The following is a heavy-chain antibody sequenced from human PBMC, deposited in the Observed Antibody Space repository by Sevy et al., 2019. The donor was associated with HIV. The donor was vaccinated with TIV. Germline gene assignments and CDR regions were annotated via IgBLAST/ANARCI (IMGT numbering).Heavy chain of an antibody. CDR2: ITDTGGDT. CDR3: AKERSGGLRSCGKPPYYWDF. D-gene: IGHD3-3*01. Sequence: GGSLRLSCAASGFTFSSYAMTWVRQAPGKGLEWVSSITDTGGDTYYAGSVKGRFIVSRDNSKNTLDLQMGSLRPDDTAVYDCAKERSGGLRSCGKPPYYWDFWGQGTLVTVSS. J-gene: IGHJ4*02. CDR1: GFTFSSYA. V-gene: IGHV3-23*01.